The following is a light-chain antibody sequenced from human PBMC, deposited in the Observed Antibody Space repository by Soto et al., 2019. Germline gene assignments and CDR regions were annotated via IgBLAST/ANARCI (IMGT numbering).Light chain of an antibody. CDR3: QQSYSSPLT. V-gene: IGKV1-39*01. CDR1: QSISNY. CDR2: AAS. Sequence: DIQMTQSPSSLSASVGDRVTITCRASQSISNYLNWYQQKPGKAHKLLIYAASSMQSAVPSRFSANGSGTDFLLASSSPQPEDFAKFEYQQSYSSPLTFGGGTNV. J-gene: IGKJ4*01.